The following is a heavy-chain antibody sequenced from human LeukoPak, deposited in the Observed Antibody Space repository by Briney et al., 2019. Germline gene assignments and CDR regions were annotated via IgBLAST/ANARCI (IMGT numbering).Heavy chain of an antibody. V-gene: IGHV4-4*02. D-gene: IGHD3-10*01. CDR3: ARHHDPRGWFDP. Sequence: SETLSLTCAVSGDSISSSNWWNWVRQPPGKGLEWIGEIYHSGSTNYNPSLKSRVTLSVDKSKNQFSLKLSSVTAADTAVYYCARHHDPRGWFDPWGQGTLVTVSS. CDR2: IYHSGST. J-gene: IGHJ5*02. CDR1: GDSISSSNW.